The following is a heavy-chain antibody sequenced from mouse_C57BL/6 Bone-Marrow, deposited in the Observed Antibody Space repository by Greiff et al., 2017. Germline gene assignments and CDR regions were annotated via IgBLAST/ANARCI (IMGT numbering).Heavy chain of an antibody. Sequence: QVQLQQSGPELVKPGASVKLSCKASGYTFTSYDIHWVKQRPGQGLEWIGWIYPRDGSTKYNEKFKGKATLTVDTSSSTAYMELHSLTSEASAVYFCSRDYSSSYWYFDVWGTGTTVTGTS. J-gene: IGHJ1*03. CDR3: SRDYSSSYWYFDV. V-gene: IGHV1-85*01. CDR2: IYPRDGST. D-gene: IGHD1-1*01. CDR1: GYTFTSYD.